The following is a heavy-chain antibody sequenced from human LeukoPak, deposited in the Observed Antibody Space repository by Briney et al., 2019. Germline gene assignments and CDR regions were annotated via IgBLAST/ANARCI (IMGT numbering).Heavy chain of an antibody. CDR2: ITSKPYGGTA. D-gene: IGHD6-13*01. J-gene: IGHJ3*02. CDR1: GGTFGDYA. V-gene: IGHV3-49*04. Sequence: GGSLSLACATSGGTFGDYAVSWVRQAPGKGPEWLGFITSKPYGGTAEYAASVKGRFTISRDDSKSLAYLQMNSLKTEDTAVYYCTRDREAAAGINALDIWGQGRMVTVSS. CDR3: TRDREAAAGINALDI.